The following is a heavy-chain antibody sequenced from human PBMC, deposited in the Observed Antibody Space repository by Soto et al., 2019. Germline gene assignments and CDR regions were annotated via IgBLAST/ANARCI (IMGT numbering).Heavy chain of an antibody. D-gene: IGHD5-18*01. J-gene: IGHJ4*02. CDR1: GFTFSSYS. V-gene: IGHV3-23*01. CDR3: AKEGDLIGYNYGSCFDY. CDR2: ITGSGGST. Sequence: GGSLRLSCAASGFTFSSYSMSRVRQAPGKWLEWVSAITGSGGSTYYADSVKGRFTISRDNSKNTLYLQMNSLRAEDTAVYYCAKEGDLIGYNYGSCFDYWGQGXLVTVYS.